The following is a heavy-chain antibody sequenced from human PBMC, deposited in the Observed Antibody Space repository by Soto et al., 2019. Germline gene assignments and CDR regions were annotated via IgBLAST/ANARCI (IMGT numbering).Heavy chain of an antibody. CDR1: GYTFTSYY. CDR3: AIDSPLLFLDY. J-gene: IGHJ4*02. D-gene: IGHD3-10*01. CDR2: INPSGGST. Sequence: ASVKVSCKASGYTFTSYYMHWVRQAPGQGLEWMGIINPSGGSTSYAQKFQGRVTMTRDTSTSTVYMELSSLRSEDTAVYYCAIDSPLLFLDYWGQGPLVTVSS. V-gene: IGHV1-46*01.